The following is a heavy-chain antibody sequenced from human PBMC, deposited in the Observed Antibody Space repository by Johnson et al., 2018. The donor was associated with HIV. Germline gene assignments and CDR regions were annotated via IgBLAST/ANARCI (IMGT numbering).Heavy chain of an antibody. V-gene: IGHV3-30*04. Sequence: QVQLVESGGGVVQPGRSLRLSCAASGFTFSSYAMHWVRQAPGKGLEWVAVISYDGSNKYDADSVKGRFTISRDNSKNTLYLQMNSLRVEDTAVYYCARDAAKLEEDDAFDIWGQG. CDR1: GFTFSSYA. CDR2: ISYDGSNK. D-gene: IGHD1-1*01. CDR3: ARDAAKLEEDDAFDI. J-gene: IGHJ3*02.